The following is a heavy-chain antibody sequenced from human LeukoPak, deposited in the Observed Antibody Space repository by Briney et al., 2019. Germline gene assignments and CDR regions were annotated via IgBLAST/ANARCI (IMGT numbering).Heavy chain of an antibody. CDR2: ITWNSDYK. Sequence: GGSLRLSCAASGFTFDDYAMHWVRQAPGKGLEWVSGITWNSDYKVYADSVKGRFTISRDNAKNSLYLQMNSLRAKDTAVYYCARVRTDQLLFFDYWGQGTLVTVSS. CDR1: GFTFDDYA. V-gene: IGHV3-9*01. CDR3: ARVRTDQLLFFDY. D-gene: IGHD2-2*01. J-gene: IGHJ4*02.